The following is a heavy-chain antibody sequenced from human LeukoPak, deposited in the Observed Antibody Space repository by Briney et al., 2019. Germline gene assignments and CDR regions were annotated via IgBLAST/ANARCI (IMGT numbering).Heavy chain of an antibody. Sequence: SETLSLTCTVSGGSISSYYWSWIRQPPGKGLEWIGYIYYSGSTNYNPSHKSRVTISVDTSKNQFSLKLSSVTAADTAVYYCARGTNDAFDIWGQGTMVTVSS. J-gene: IGHJ3*02. V-gene: IGHV4-59*01. D-gene: IGHD2-2*01. CDR2: IYYSGST. CDR1: GGSISSYY. CDR3: ARGTNDAFDI.